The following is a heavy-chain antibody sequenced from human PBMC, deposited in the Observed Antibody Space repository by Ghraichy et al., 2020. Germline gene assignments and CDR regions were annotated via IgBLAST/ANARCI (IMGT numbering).Heavy chain of an antibody. D-gene: IGHD3-10*01. CDR1: GFTFSNYW. CDR3: ARGGGAPGY. V-gene: IGHV3-7*01. CDR2: IKQDGSEQ. J-gene: IGHJ4*02. Sequence: LNISCAASGFTFSNYWMTWVRQAPGKGLEWVANIKQDGSEQNYVDSVKGRFTISRDNAKNSLYLQMNSLRAEDAAVYYCARGGGAPGYWGQGTLVTVSS.